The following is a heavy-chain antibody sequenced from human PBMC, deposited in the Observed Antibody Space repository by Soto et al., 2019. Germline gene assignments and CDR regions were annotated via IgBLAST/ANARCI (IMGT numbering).Heavy chain of an antibody. CDR3: AREDTAIGAPYYYYYMDV. V-gene: IGHV1-46*03. CDR2: INPSGGST. CDR1: GYTFTSYY. J-gene: IGHJ6*03. D-gene: IGHD5-18*01. Sequence: ASVKVSCKASGYTFTSYYMHCVRQAPGQGLEWMGIINPSGGSTSYAQKFQGRVTMTRDTSTSTVYMELSSLRSEDTAVYYCAREDTAIGAPYYYYYMDVWGKGTTVTVSS.